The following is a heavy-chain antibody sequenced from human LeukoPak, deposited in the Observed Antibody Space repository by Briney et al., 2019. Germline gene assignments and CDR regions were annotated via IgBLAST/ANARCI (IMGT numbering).Heavy chain of an antibody. CDR1: AGSIINSDYY. Sequence: SETLSLTCTVSAGSIINSDYYWSWIRQPPGKGLEWIGEINHSGSTNYNPSLKSRVTISVDTSKNQFSLKLSSVTAADTAVYYCARGRGYYDFWSGYYNPSYYYYYYMDVWGKGTTVTVSS. CDR3: ARGRGYYDFWSGYYNPSYYYYYYMDV. D-gene: IGHD3-3*01. CDR2: INHSGST. V-gene: IGHV4-34*01. J-gene: IGHJ6*03.